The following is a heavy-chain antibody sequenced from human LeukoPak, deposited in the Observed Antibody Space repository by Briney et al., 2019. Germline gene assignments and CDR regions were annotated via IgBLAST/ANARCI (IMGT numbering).Heavy chain of an antibody. CDR1: GFTFSSYA. V-gene: IGHV3-30*04. CDR2: ISYDGSNK. Sequence: GGSLRLSCAASGFTFSSYAMHWVRQAPGKGLEWVAVISYDGSNKYYADSVKGRFTISRDNSKNTLYLQMNSLRAEDTAVYYCAREAIAAAATFDPWGQGTLVTVSS. CDR3: AREAIAAAATFDP. J-gene: IGHJ5*02. D-gene: IGHD6-13*01.